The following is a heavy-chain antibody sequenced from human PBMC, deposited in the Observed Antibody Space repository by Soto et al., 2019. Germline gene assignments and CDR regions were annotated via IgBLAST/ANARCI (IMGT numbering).Heavy chain of an antibody. Sequence: SVKVSCKASGYTFTGYYMHWVRQAPGQGLEWMGWINPNSGGTNYAQKFQGWVTMTRDTSISTAYMELSRLRSDDTAVYYCARSSRQLHYYYYGMDVWGPGTTVSVSS. CDR2: INPNSGGT. D-gene: IGHD2-2*01. V-gene: IGHV1-2*04. CDR3: ARSSRQLHYYYYGMDV. J-gene: IGHJ6*02. CDR1: GYTFTGYY.